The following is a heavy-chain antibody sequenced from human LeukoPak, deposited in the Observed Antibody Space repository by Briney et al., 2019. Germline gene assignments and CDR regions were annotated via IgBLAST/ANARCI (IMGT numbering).Heavy chain of an antibody. V-gene: IGHV3-53*01. D-gene: IGHD3-3*01. J-gene: IGHJ1*01. CDR1: GFTVSSNY. CDR3: ARVGVGVSQYFQH. Sequence: GGSLRLSCAAPGFTVSSNYMSWVRQAPGKGLEWVSVIYSGGSTYYADSVKGRFTISRDNSKNTLYLQMNSLRAEDTAVYYCARVGVGVSQYFQHWGQGTLVTVSS. CDR2: IYSGGST.